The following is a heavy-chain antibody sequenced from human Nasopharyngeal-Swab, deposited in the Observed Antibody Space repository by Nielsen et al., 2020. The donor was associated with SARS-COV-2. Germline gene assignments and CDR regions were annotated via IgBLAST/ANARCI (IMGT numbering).Heavy chain of an antibody. J-gene: IGHJ6*02. V-gene: IGHV1-2*04. Sequence: ASVKVSCKASGYTFTGYYMHWVRQAPGQGLEWMGWINPNSGGTNYAQKFQGWVTMTRDTSISTAYMELSRLRSDDTAVYYCARGRGITMFGVANWEKRATTDAPRMDVWGQGTTVTVSS. CDR3: ARGRGITMFGVANWEKRATTDAPRMDV. CDR2: INPNSGGT. CDR1: GYTFTGYY. D-gene: IGHD3-3*01.